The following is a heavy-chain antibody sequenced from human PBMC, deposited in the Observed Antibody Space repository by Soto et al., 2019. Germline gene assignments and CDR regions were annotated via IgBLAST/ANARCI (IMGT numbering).Heavy chain of an antibody. V-gene: IGHV4-30-4*01. D-gene: IGHD2-2*01. CDR2: IYHTGNT. CDR3: ARDEYQLLSSVSWFDS. CDR1: GGSISDDSY. J-gene: IGHJ5*01. Sequence: SETLSLTCTVSGGSISDDSYLSWIRQTPGKGLEWIGYIYHTGNTYYNPSLRSRVSISVDKSKSQFSLKLISVTAADTAVYFCARDEYQLLSSVSWFDSWGQGTLVTVSS.